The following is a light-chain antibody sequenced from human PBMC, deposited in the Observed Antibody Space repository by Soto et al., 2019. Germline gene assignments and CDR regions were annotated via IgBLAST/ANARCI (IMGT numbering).Light chain of an antibody. V-gene: IGKV3-20*01. CDR3: QQCVSSPYT. CDR2: GAF. Sequence: EIVLTQSPGTLSLSPGERATLSCRASQSVSSTYLAWYQQRPGQAPRLLIYGAFNRATGIPDRFSGSGSGTDFPLTISRLEPEDFAVYYCQQCVSSPYTFGQGTRLEI. J-gene: IGKJ2*01. CDR1: QSVSSTY.